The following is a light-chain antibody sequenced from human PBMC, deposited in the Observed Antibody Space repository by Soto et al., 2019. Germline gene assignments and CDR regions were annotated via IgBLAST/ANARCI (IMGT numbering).Light chain of an antibody. CDR3: QQYGSARALS. CDR1: QSVSSNY. Sequence: ENVLTQSPGTLSLSPGERATLSCRASQSVSSNYLAWYQQKPGQAPWLLIYGASNRATGIPDRFSGSGSGTDVTLTISRLEPEDFGVYYCQQYGSARALSFGGGTKVEIK. CDR2: GAS. J-gene: IGKJ4*01. V-gene: IGKV3-20*01.